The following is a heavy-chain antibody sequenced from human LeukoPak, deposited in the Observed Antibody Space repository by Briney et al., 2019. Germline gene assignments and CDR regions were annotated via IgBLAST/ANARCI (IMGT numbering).Heavy chain of an antibody. Sequence: ASVKVSCKASGGTFSSYAISWVRQAPGQGLEWMGGIIPIFGTANYAQKFQGRVTITADESTSTAYMELSSLRSEDTAVYYCARGVVATTTPSYYYYMDVWGKGTTVTVSS. D-gene: IGHD5-12*01. CDR1: GGTFSSYA. J-gene: IGHJ6*03. CDR3: ARGVVATTTPSYYYYMDV. CDR2: IIPIFGTA. V-gene: IGHV1-69*13.